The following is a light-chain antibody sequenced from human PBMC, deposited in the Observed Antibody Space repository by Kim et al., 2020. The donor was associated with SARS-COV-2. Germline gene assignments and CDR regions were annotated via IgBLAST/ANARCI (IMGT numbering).Light chain of an antibody. CDR1: QSVSSSY. CDR2: GAS. J-gene: IGKJ2*01. V-gene: IGKV3-20*01. Sequence: EIVLTQSPGTLSLSPGERATLSCRASQSVSSSYLAWYQQKPGQAPRLLIYGASSRATGIPDRFSGSGSGTDFTLTISRLEPEDFAVYYCQQYCSSPYTFCQGTKLEI. CDR3: QQYCSSPYT.